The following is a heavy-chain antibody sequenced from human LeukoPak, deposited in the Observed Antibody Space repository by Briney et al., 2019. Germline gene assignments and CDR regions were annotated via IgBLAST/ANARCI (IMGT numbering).Heavy chain of an antibody. Sequence: GGSLRLSCKGSGVTFSDCAVTWFRQTPGKGLEWVGFVRTKTQGGAPETAASVRGRFNVSRDDSAGIAYLQMTSLRTEDTAMYYCARVNFRDYRGYTWFEPWGQGTLVTVSS. CDR2: VRTKTQGGAP. CDR3: ARVNFRDYRGYTWFEP. CDR1: GVTFSDCA. D-gene: IGHD3-10*01. J-gene: IGHJ5*02. V-gene: IGHV3-49*03.